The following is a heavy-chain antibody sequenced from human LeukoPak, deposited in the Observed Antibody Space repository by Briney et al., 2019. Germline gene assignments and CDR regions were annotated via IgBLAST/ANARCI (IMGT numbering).Heavy chain of an antibody. Sequence: GGSLRLSCAASGFTFSTYAMSWVRQVPGKGLERVTDISGSGGSPYYADSVKGRFTISRDNSKNTLYLQMNNLRAEDTAIYYCAKLNANSGRPRGGFDYWGQGTLVTVSS. CDR2: ISGSGGSP. CDR3: AKLNANSGRPRGGFDY. D-gene: IGHD3-22*01. CDR1: GFTFSTYA. V-gene: IGHV3-23*01. J-gene: IGHJ4*02.